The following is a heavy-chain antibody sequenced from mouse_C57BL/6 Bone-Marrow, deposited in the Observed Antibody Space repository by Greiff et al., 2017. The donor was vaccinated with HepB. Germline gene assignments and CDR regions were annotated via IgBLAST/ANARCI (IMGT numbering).Heavy chain of an antibody. J-gene: IGHJ2*01. CDR2: IYPGSGNT. V-gene: IGHV1-76*01. Sequence: QVQLKESGAELVRPGASVKLSCKASGYTFTDYYINWVKQRPGQGLEWIARIYPGSGNTYYNEKFKGKATLTAEKSSSTAYMQLSSLTSEDSAVYFCASGDDGYYLDYWGQGTTLTVSS. D-gene: IGHD2-3*01. CDR1: GYTFTDYY. CDR3: ASGDDGYYLDY.